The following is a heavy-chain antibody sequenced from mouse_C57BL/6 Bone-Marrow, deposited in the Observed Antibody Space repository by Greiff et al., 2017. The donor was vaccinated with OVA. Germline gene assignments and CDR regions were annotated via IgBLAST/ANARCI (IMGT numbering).Heavy chain of an antibody. CDR2: IVPETGGT. Sequence: VQLQESGAELVRPGASVTLSCKASGYTFTDYEMHWVKQTPVHGLEWIGAIVPETGGTAYNQKFKGKAILTADKSSSTAYMELRSLTSEDSAVYYCTSGLLPFMDYWGQGTSVTVSS. CDR3: TSGLLPFMDY. V-gene: IGHV1-15*01. J-gene: IGHJ4*01. D-gene: IGHD2-3*01. CDR1: GYTFTDYE.